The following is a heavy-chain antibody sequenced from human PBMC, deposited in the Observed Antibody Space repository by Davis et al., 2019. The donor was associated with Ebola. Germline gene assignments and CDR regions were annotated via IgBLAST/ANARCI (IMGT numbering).Heavy chain of an antibody. Sequence: KVSCKASGYSFANDWIGWVRQMPGKGLEWMGIIFTGDSDTRYSPSFRGQVTISADKSFKTAFLHWSSLKASDTAMYYCATLRRTITGMDDGFDIWGQGTMVTVSS. CDR3: ATLRRTITGMDDGFDI. D-gene: IGHD2-8*02. CDR2: IFTGDSDT. CDR1: GYSFANDW. J-gene: IGHJ3*02. V-gene: IGHV5-51*01.